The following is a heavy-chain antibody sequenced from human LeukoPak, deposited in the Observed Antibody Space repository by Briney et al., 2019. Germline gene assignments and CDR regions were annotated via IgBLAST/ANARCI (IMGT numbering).Heavy chain of an antibody. CDR3: ARDQRVTGRPDIDY. CDR1: GFTFRNHW. CDR2: ISSDGSST. J-gene: IGHJ4*02. D-gene: IGHD6-6*01. V-gene: IGHV3-74*03. Sequence: GGALRLSCAAPGFTFRNHWMHWVRQTPGKGLAWVSRISSDGSSTTYADSVKGRFTISRDNAKNTLYLQMNNLRAEDTAMYYCARDQRVTGRPDIDYWGQGTLVIVSS.